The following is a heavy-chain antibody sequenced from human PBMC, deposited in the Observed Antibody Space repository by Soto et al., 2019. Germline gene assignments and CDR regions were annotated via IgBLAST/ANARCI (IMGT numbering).Heavy chain of an antibody. D-gene: IGHD1-26*01. CDR2: ISAYNGNT. CDR3: ARDGGFGATASPDLDS. V-gene: IGHV1-18*01. J-gene: IGHJ4*02. CDR1: GFTFSSYG. Sequence: QVQLVESGGGVVQPGRSLRLSCAASGFTFSSYGMHWVRQAPGQGLEWMGWISAYNGNTNYAQKLQGRVTMTTDTSTRTAYRELRSLRSDDTAVYYCARDGGFGATASPDLDSWGQGTLVTVSS.